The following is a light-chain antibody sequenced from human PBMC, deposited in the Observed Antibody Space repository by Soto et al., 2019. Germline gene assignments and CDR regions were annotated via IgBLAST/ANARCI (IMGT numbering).Light chain of an antibody. V-gene: IGLV1-40*01. CDR3: QSYDSSLSAHYV. CDR1: SSNIGATYD. CDR2: GSS. J-gene: IGLJ1*01. Sequence: QSVLTQPPSVSGAPGQRVTISCTGSSSNIGATYDVQWYQQLPGTAPKLLIYGSSNRPSGVPDRFSGSKSGTSASLAITGLQADDEADYYCQSYDSSLSAHYVFGTGTKLTVL.